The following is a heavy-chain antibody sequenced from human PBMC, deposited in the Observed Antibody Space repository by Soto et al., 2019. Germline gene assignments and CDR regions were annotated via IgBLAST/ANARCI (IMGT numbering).Heavy chain of an antibody. V-gene: IGHV3-30*18. D-gene: IGHD6-13*01. J-gene: IGHJ4*02. CDR1: GFTFSNYG. CDR2: ISHDESTK. CDR3: AKDDPHKQQLDERIAY. Sequence: QVQLVESGGGVVQPGRSLTLSCAASGFTFSNYGMHWVRQAPGKGLEWVAVISHDESTKYYEDSVKGRFTISRDNSKNIMCLQMNSLRLDDTTVYYCAKDDPHKQQLDERIAYWGRGSMITVTS.